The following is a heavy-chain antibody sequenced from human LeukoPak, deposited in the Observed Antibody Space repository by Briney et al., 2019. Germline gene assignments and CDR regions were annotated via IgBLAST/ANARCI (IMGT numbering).Heavy chain of an antibody. Sequence: GGSLRLSCAASGFTFSTYSMNWVRQAPGKGLEWVSSISSSNHYIYYADSVKGRFTISRDNAKNSLYLQMNSLSAEDTAVYYCARWRLSGSSKFYYYYMDVWGKGTTVTVSS. CDR3: ARWRLSGSSKFYYYYMDV. D-gene: IGHD1-26*01. CDR1: GFTFSTYS. J-gene: IGHJ6*03. CDR2: ISSSNHYI. V-gene: IGHV3-21*01.